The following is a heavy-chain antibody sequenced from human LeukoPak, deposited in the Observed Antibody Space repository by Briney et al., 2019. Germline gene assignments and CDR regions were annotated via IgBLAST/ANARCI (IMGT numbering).Heavy chain of an antibody. CDR2: ISSNGGST. V-gene: IGHV3-64*01. D-gene: IGHD5-12*01. CDR1: GFTFSSYA. J-gene: IGHJ3*02. CDR3: ASELLYSGYDRDAFDI. Sequence: GGSLRLSCAASGFTFSSYAMHWVRQAPGKGLEYVSAISSNGGSTHYANSVKGRFTISRDNSKNTLYLQMGSLRAEDMAVYYCASELLYSGYDRDAFDIWGQGTMVTVSS.